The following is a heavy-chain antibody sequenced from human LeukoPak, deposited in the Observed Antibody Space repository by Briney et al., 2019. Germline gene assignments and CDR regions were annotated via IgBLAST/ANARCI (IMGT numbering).Heavy chain of an antibody. Sequence: ASVKVSCKASGYTFTGYYMHWVRQAPGQGLEWMGRINPNSGGTNYAQKFQGRVTMTRGTSISTAYMELSRLRSDDTAVYYCTAIVVVPAAISYGSFQHWGQGTLVTVSS. CDR1: GYTFTGYY. V-gene: IGHV1-2*06. CDR2: INPNSGGT. CDR3: TAIVVVPAAISYGSFQH. J-gene: IGHJ1*01. D-gene: IGHD2-2*01.